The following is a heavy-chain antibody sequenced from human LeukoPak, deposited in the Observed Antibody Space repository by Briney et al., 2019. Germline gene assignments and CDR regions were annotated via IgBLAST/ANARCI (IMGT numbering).Heavy chain of an antibody. V-gene: IGHV3-7*01. CDR2: IKQDGSEK. CDR3: AKEGAYPVITYDS. D-gene: IGHD2/OR15-2a*01. CDR1: GFTFSSFD. J-gene: IGHJ5*01. Sequence: SGGSLRLSCAASGFTFSSFDMNWVRQAPGKGLEWVANIKQDGSEKYYVDSVKGRFTISRDNAKNSLYLHMNSLRAEDTAVYYCAKEGAYPVITYDSWGQGTLVSVSS.